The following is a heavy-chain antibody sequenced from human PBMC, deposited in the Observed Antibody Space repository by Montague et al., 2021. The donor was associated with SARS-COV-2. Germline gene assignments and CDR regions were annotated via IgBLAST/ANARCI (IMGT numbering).Heavy chain of an antibody. CDR3: AKKLAPYGSGRGYFDY. Sequence: SLRLSCAASGFTFSSYGMHWVRQAPGKGLEWVAVISYDGSNKYYADSVKGRFTISRDNSKNTLYLQMNSLRAEDTAVYYCAKKLAPYGSGRGYFDYWGQGTLVTVSS. CDR2: ISYDGSNK. CDR1: GFTFSSYG. J-gene: IGHJ4*02. D-gene: IGHD3-10*01. V-gene: IGHV3-30*18.